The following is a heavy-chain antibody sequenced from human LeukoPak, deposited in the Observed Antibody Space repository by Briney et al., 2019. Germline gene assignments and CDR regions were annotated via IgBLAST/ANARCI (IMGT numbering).Heavy chain of an antibody. CDR1: GFTFGSFG. CDR3: ARGFKDYYDNRAYYYYFDH. Sequence: GRSLRLSCAASGFTFGSFGMHWVRQAPGKGLEWVAIIWYDGSNKYYSDSVKGRFTISRDNSKNTVYLQMNSLRAEDTAVYYCARGFKDYYDNRAYYYYFDHWGQGTLVTVSS. D-gene: IGHD3-22*01. CDR2: IWYDGSNK. J-gene: IGHJ4*02. V-gene: IGHV3-33*01.